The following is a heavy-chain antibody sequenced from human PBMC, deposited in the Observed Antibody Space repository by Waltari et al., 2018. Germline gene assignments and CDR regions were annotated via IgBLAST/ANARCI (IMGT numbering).Heavy chain of an antibody. V-gene: IGHV4-38-2*01. Sequence: QVQLQESGPGLVKPSETLSLTCAVSGYSISRGYYWGWIRPPPGKGLEWIGRIYHSGSTYYNPSLKSRVTISVDTSKNQFSLKLSSVTAADTAVYYCARRRVEYSSSSPLGAFDIWGQGTMVTVSS. CDR2: IYHSGST. CDR3: ARRRVEYSSSSPLGAFDI. J-gene: IGHJ3*02. CDR1: GYSISRGYY. D-gene: IGHD6-6*01.